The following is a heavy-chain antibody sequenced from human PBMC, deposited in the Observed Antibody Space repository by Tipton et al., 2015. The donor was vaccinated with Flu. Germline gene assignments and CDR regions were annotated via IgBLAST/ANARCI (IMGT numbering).Heavy chain of an antibody. CDR2: ISSSGSTI. J-gene: IGHJ6*02. CDR3: ARERGGQSYGMDV. D-gene: IGHD3-10*01. Sequence: SLRLSCAASGFTFSNYGMFWVRQAPGKGLEWVSYISSSGSTIYYADSVKGRFTISRDNAKNSLYLQMNSLRAEDTAVYYCARERGGQSYGMDVWGQGTTVTVSS. V-gene: IGHV3-48*03. CDR1: GFTFSNYG.